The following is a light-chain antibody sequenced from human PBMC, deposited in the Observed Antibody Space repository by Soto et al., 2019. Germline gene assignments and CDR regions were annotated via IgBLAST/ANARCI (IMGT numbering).Light chain of an antibody. J-gene: IGLJ2*01. CDR2: DVT. CDR3: TSFTTSSTLV. Sequence: QSALTQPASVSGSPGQSITISCTGTSSDVGGYNSVSWNQQHPGKAPKLMIYDVTKRPSGVSTRFSGSKSGNTASLTISGLLSEDEAEHYCTSFTTSSTLVFGGGTQLTVL. V-gene: IGLV2-14*03. CDR1: SSDVGGYNS.